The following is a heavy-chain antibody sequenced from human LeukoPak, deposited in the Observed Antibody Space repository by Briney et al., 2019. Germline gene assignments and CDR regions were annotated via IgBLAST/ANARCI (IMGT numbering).Heavy chain of an antibody. J-gene: IGHJ3*02. CDR3: ALNLYYYDSSGFAFDI. V-gene: IGHV1-69*01. D-gene: IGHD3-22*01. CDR2: IIPIFGTA. Sequence: SVKVSCKASGGTFSRYAISWVRQAPGQGLEWMGGIIPIFGTANYAQKFQGRVTITADESTSTAYMELSSLRSEDTAVYYCALNLYYYDSSGFAFDIWGQGTMVTVSS. CDR1: GGTFSRYA.